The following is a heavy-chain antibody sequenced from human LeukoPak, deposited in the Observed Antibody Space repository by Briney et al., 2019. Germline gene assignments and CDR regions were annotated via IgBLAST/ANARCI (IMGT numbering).Heavy chain of an antibody. V-gene: IGHV3-30*04. CDR1: GFTFSSYA. CDR2: ISYDGSNK. J-gene: IGHJ6*03. Sequence: GGSLRLSCAASGFTFSSYAMHWVRQAPGKGLEWVAVISYDGSNKYYADSVKGRFTISRDNSKNTLYLQMNSLRAEDTAVYYCARENYDYVWGSYRYVYYYYYMDVWGKGTTVTVSS. D-gene: IGHD3-16*02. CDR3: ARENYDYVWGSYRYVYYYYYMDV.